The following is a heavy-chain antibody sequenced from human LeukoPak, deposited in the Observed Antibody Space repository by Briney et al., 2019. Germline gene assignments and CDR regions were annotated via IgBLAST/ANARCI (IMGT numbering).Heavy chain of an antibody. CDR2: IYYRGTT. D-gene: IGHD2-2*01. CDR1: GGSISSSISY. J-gene: IGHJ5*02. V-gene: IGHV4-39*01. Sequence: SETLSLTCTVSGGSISSSISYWGWIRQPPGKGLEWIGSIYYRGTTYYNPSLKSRVTISVDTSKNQFSLNLNSVTAADTAIYYCATHVSIVAPATLNYGDDWFDPWGQGTLVIVSS. CDR3: ATHVSIVAPATLNYGDDWFDP.